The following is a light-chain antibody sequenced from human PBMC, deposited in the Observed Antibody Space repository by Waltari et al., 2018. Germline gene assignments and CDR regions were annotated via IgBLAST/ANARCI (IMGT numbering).Light chain of an antibody. CDR3: QQYNNWPPGT. CDR2: RAS. CDR1: QSLGTS. V-gene: IGKV3-15*01. J-gene: IGKJ1*01. Sequence: ETVVTQSPATLSMSPGERATLSCRTSQSLGTSLAWYQQRPGQAPRIRIYRASTSATGIPDRFSGSGSETEFTLTISSLQSEDIAVYYCQQYNNWPPGTFGQGTKVEI.